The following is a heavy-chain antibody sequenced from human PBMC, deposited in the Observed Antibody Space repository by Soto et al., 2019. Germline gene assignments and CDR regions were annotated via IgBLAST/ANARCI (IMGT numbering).Heavy chain of an antibody. CDR3: ARDLDFIRGGNSAEQRDY. V-gene: IGHV1-18*01. D-gene: IGHD2-21*02. CDR2: ISAYNGNT. CDR1: GYTFTSYG. J-gene: IGHJ4*02. Sequence: QVQLVQSGAEVKKPGASVKVSCKASGYTFTSYGISWVRQAPGQGLEWMGWISAYNGNTNYAQKLQGRVTMTTDTSTRTAYMELRSLRYDDPAVYYCARDLDFIRGGNSAEQRDYWGQGTLVTVSS.